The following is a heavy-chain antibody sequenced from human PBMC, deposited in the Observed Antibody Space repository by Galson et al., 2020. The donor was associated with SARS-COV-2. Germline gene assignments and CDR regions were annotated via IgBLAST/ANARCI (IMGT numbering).Heavy chain of an antibody. D-gene: IGHD5-18*01. CDR1: GGSISSSSYY. CDR2: IYYSGST. V-gene: IGHV4-39*01. CDR3: ARSEHGYSYGSVDY. J-gene: IGHJ4*02. Sequence: SETLSLTCTVSGGSISSSSYYWGWIRQPPGKGLEWIGSIYYSGSTYYNPSLKSRVTISVDTSKNQFSLKLSSVTAADTAVYYCARSEHGYSYGSVDYWGQGTLVTVSS.